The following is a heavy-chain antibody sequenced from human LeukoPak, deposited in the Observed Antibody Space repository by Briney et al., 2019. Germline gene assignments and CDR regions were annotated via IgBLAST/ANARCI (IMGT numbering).Heavy chain of an antibody. J-gene: IGHJ4*02. CDR1: GFTFRRYA. CDR3: ARSGYIPSFDY. CDR2: ISGCGCST. V-gene: IGHV3-23*01. D-gene: IGHD5-12*01. Sequence: GGSLSLSCLASGFTFRRYAMSWVRQAAGRGVAWVSAISGCGCSTYYADSVKGRFTNSRDNSKNTLYLQMNSLRAEDTAVYYCARSGYIPSFDYWGQGTLVTVSS.